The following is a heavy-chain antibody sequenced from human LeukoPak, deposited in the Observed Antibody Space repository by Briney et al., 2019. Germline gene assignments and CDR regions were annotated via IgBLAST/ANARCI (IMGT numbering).Heavy chain of an antibody. J-gene: IGHJ5*02. D-gene: IGHD3-16*01. CDR1: GFSFDEYA. CDR2: ISWNSGSI. V-gene: IGHV3-9*01. Sequence: SGGPLRLSCAVSGFSFDEYAMHWVRQAPGKGLEWVSGISWNSGSIGYADSVKGRFTISRDNAKNSLYLQMNSLRAEDTALYYCAKDMFGGITFQYSWGQGVLVTVSS. CDR3: AKDMFGGITFQYS.